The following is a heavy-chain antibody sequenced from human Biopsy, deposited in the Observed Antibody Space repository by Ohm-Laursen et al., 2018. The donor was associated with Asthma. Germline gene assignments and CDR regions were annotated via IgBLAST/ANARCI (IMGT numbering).Heavy chain of an antibody. J-gene: IGHJ4*02. V-gene: IGHV4-39*01. Sequence: GTLSLTCTVSGGSISSNFYYWGWIRQPPGKGLEWIGNIYKSGQVYYNLSLKSRVTISVDTSKNQFSLKLSSATAADTAVYFCARRGGVRRYFDYWGQGTLVTVSS. CDR2: IYKSGQV. D-gene: IGHD3-16*01. CDR3: ARRGGVRRYFDY. CDR1: GGSISSNFYY.